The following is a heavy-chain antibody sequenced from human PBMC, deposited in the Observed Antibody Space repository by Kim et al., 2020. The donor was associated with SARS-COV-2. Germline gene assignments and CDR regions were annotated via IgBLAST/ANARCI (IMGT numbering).Heavy chain of an antibody. V-gene: IGHV1-18*01. CDR3: ARGGSSWYLGIPDAP. CDR2: ISAYNGNT. J-gene: IGHJ5*02. D-gene: IGHD6-13*01. Sequence: ASVKVSCKASGYTFTSYGISWVRQAPGQGLEWMGWISAYNGNTNYAQKLQGRVTMTTDTSTSTAYMELRSLRSDDTAVYYCARGGSSWYLGIPDAPWGQGTLVTVSS. CDR1: GYTFTSYG.